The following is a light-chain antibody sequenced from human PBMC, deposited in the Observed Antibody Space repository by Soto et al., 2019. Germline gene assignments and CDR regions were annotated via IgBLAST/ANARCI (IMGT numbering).Light chain of an antibody. Sequence: QSVLTQPPSASGTPGQRVTISCSGTYSNIGSNSVNWYQQLPGTAPKLLIYRNNQRPSGVPDRFSGSKSDTSASLAISGLQSEDEADYYCAAWDDSLNGHVFGSGTKLTVL. J-gene: IGLJ1*01. CDR3: AAWDDSLNGHV. CDR1: YSNIGSNS. CDR2: RNN. V-gene: IGLV1-44*01.